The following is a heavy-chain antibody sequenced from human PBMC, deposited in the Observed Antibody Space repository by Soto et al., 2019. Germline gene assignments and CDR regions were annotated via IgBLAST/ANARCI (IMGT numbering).Heavy chain of an antibody. V-gene: IGHV3-23*01. Sequence: GGSLRLSCAASGFTFSSYAMSWVRQAPGKGLEWVSAISGSGGSTYYADSVKGRFAISRDNSKNTLYLQMNSLRAEDTAVYYCAKGAITFGGVIVGFDYWGQGTLVTVSS. CDR1: GFTFSSYA. CDR3: AKGAITFGGVIVGFDY. J-gene: IGHJ4*02. CDR2: ISGSGGST. D-gene: IGHD3-16*02.